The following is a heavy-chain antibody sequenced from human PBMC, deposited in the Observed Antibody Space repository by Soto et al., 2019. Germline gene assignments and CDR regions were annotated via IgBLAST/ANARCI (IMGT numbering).Heavy chain of an antibody. CDR3: ARGGRGLRGAFDI. D-gene: IGHD2-15*01. V-gene: IGHV3-30*09. J-gene: IGHJ3*02. CDR1: GFSFSSYS. CDR2: ISYNGLSQ. Sequence: GSLRLSCAASGFSFSSYSLHWVRQAPGKGLEWVVIISYNGLSQFYADSVRGRLAISRDNAKNTLYLQMNSLRDEDTAVYFCARGGRGLRGAFDIWGQGTRVTVSS.